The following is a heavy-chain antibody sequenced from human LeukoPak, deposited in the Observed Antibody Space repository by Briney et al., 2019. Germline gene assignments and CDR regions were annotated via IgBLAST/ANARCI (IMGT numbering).Heavy chain of an antibody. Sequence: SETLSLTCTVSGGSISSSSYYWGWIRQPPGKGLEWIGSIYYSGSTYYNPSLKSRVTISVDTSKNQFSLKLSSVTAADTAVYYCARGRSRMDVWGKGTTVTVSS. J-gene: IGHJ6*03. V-gene: IGHV4-39*07. D-gene: IGHD3-10*01. CDR1: GGSISSSSYY. CDR2: IYYSGST. CDR3: ARGRSRMDV.